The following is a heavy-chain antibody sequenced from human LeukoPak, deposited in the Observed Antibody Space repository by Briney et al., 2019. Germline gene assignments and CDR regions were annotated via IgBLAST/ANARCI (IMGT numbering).Heavy chain of an antibody. CDR3: ARTTEAHSWRTRYYDYYMDV. Sequence: GSLRLSCAASGFTFSNYGMSWIRQPPGKGLEWIGYIYYSGSTNYNPSLKSRVTISVDTSKNQFSLKLSSVTAADTAVYYCARTTEAHSWRTRYYDYYMDVWGKGTTVTVSS. CDR2: IYYSGST. J-gene: IGHJ6*03. V-gene: IGHV4-59*01. D-gene: IGHD6-13*01. CDR1: GFTFSNYG.